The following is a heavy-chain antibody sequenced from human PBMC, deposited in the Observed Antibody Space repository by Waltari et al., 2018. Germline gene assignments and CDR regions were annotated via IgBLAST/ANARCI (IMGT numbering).Heavy chain of an antibody. CDR2: ISGSGGST. CDR1: GFTFSSYA. Sequence: EVQLLESGGGLVQPGGSLRLSCAASGFTFSSYAMRWVRQAPGKGLEWVSAISGSGGSTYYADSVKGRFTISRDNSKNTLYLQMNSLRAEDTAVYYCAKTPSGDYEWSQDYWGQGTLVTVSS. V-gene: IGHV3-23*01. J-gene: IGHJ4*02. D-gene: IGHD4-17*01. CDR3: AKTPSGDYEWSQDY.